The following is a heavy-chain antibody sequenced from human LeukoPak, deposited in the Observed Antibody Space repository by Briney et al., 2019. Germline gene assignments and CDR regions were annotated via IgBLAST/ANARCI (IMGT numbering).Heavy chain of an antibody. J-gene: IGHJ4*02. D-gene: IGHD2-15*01. V-gene: IGHV3-7*01. CDR2: IKQDGSEK. Sequence: TGGSLRLSCAASGFPLSSYCMIWVRQAPGKGLEWVANIKQDGSEKYYVDSVKGRFTISRDNAKNSLYLQMNSLRAEDTAVYYCAREKSQGYCSGGGCSNLDYRGQGTVVSVSS. CDR1: GFPLSSYC. CDR3: AREKSQGYCSGGGCSNLDY.